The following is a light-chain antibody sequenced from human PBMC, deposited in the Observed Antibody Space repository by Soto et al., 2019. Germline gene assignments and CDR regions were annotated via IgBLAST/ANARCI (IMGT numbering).Light chain of an antibody. CDR1: SSNIGAGYD. Sequence: QSVLTQPPSVSGAPGQRVTISCTGSSSNIGAGYDVHWYQQRPGTAPKLLIFGNINRPSGVPDRFSGSKSGTSASLAITGLQAEDEGDYYCQSYDSTLSARDVFGPGTKLTV. CDR2: GNI. CDR3: QSYDSTLSARDV. J-gene: IGLJ1*01. V-gene: IGLV1-40*01.